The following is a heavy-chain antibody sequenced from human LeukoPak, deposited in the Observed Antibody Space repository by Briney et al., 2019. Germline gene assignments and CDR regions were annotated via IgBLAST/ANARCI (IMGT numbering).Heavy chain of an antibody. V-gene: IGHV3-74*01. CDR2: IKSDGSST. Sequence: PGGSLRLSCAASGFTFSTYWMHWVRQAPGKGLVWVSRIKSDGSSTSYAESVKGRFTISRDNAKNTLYLQMNILRPEDTAVYYCVREQWFDPWGQGTLVTVSS. CDR3: VREQWFDP. CDR1: GFTFSTYW. J-gene: IGHJ5*02.